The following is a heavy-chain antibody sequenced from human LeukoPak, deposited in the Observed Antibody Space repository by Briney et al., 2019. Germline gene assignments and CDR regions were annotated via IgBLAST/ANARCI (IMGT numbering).Heavy chain of an antibody. CDR1: GFTFGDYA. V-gene: IGHV3-23*01. Sequence: PGGSLRLSCTASGFTFGDYAMSWIRQAPGKGPEWVSAISGSGGDTYYADSVKGRFTISRDNSKNTLYLQMNSLRAEDTAVYYCAKKGATTGDFDYWGQGTLVTVSS. CDR2: ISGSGGDT. D-gene: IGHD1-26*01. J-gene: IGHJ4*02. CDR3: AKKGATTGDFDY.